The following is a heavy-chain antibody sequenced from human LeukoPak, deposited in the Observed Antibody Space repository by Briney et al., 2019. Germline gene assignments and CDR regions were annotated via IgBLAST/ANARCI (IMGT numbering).Heavy chain of an antibody. D-gene: IGHD6-6*01. CDR3: ARDPPPFSSSSDYFDY. Sequence: ASVKVSCKASGYTFTSYGISWVRQAPGQGLEWMGWISAYNGNTNYAQKLQGRVTMTTDTSTSTAYMELRSLRSDDTAVYYCARDPPPFSSSSDYFDYWGQGTLLTVSS. J-gene: IGHJ4*02. V-gene: IGHV1-18*01. CDR2: ISAYNGNT. CDR1: GYTFTSYG.